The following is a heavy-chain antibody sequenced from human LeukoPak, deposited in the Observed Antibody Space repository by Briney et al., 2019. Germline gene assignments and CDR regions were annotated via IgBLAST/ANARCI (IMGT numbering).Heavy chain of an antibody. Sequence: GGSLRLSCAASGFTFSSYGMSWVRQAPGKGLEWVSAISGSGGSTYYADSVKGRFTISRDNSKNTLYLQMSSLKTEDTAVYYCSWIRGALGYYYMDVWGKGTPVTISS. J-gene: IGHJ6*03. D-gene: IGHD3-10*01. CDR1: GFTFSSYG. CDR2: ISGSGGST. V-gene: IGHV3-23*01. CDR3: SWIRGALGYYYMDV.